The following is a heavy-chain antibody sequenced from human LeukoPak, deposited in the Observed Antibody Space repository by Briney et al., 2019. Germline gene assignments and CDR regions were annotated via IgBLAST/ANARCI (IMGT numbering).Heavy chain of an antibody. CDR1: GGSISSSNW. J-gene: IGHJ6*03. D-gene: IGHD6-19*01. CDR2: IYHSGST. CDR3: ARANRGIAVAGFFRKNYYMDV. Sequence: PSGTLSLTCAVSGGSISSSNWWSWVRQPPGKGLEWIGEIYHSGSTNYNPSLKSRVTISVDTSKNQFSLKLSSVTAADTAVYYCARANRGIAVAGFFRKNYYMDVWGKGTTVTVSS. V-gene: IGHV4-4*02.